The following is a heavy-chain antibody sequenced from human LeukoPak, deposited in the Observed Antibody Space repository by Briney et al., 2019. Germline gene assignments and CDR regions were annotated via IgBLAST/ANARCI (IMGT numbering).Heavy chain of an antibody. V-gene: IGHV4-59*01. CDR2: IYYSGST. D-gene: IGHD1-26*01. J-gene: IGHJ6*02. CDR3: ARGGTVRNGMDV. Sequence: SETLSLTCTVSGGSISSYYWSWIRQPPGKGLEWIGYIYYSGSTNYNPSLKSRVTISVDTSRNQLSLKLSSVTAADTAVYYYARGGTVRNGMDVWGQGTTVTVSS. CDR1: GGSISSYY.